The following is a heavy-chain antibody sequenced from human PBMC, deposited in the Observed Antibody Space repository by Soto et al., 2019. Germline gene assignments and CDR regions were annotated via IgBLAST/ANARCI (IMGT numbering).Heavy chain of an antibody. CDR2: IYPGDSDT. J-gene: IGHJ3*02. CDR3: ARLNAPSWETVLWLGEFGAFDI. Sequence: GESLKISCKGSGYSFTSYWIGWVRQMPGKGLEWMGIIYPGDSDTRYSPSFQGQVTISADKSISTAYLQWSSLKASDTAMYYCARLNAPSWETVLWLGEFGAFDIWGQGTMVTVSS. V-gene: IGHV5-51*01. CDR1: GYSFTSYW. D-gene: IGHD3-10*01.